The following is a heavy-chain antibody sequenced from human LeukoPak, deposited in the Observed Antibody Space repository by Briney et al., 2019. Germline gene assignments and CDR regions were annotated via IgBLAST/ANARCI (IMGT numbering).Heavy chain of an antibody. CDR3: ARDYDFYWFDP. V-gene: IGHV4-59*11. D-gene: IGHD3-3*01. J-gene: IGHJ5*02. CDR2: IYYSGST. Sequence: PSETLSLTCTVSGGSISSHYWSWIRQPPGKGLEWIGYIYYSGSTNYNPSLKSRVTISVDTSKSQFSLKLSSVTAADTAVYYCARDYDFYWFDPWGQGTLVTVSS. CDR1: GGSISSHY.